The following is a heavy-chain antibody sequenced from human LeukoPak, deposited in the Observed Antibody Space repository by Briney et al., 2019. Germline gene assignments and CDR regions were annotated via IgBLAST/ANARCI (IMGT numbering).Heavy chain of an antibody. D-gene: IGHD3-10*01. CDR2: ISGSSETT. CDR1: GVKFREYY. J-gene: IGHJ4*02. Sequence: GGSLRLSCAASGVKFREYYMSWIRQAPGKGLEWVAYISGSSETTYNADSVKARLTISRDNVKNSLFLQMNSLRAEDTAVYYCARVTWYGVVDYWGQGTLVTVSS. V-gene: IGHV3-11*01. CDR3: ARVTWYGVVDY.